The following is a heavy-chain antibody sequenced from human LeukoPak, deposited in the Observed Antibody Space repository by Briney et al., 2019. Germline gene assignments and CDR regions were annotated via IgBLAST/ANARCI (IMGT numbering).Heavy chain of an antibody. CDR3: ARVPXNFWSGHPTDYYXYMDV. CDR1: GFTFSSYS. CDR2: ISSSSSYI. J-gene: IGHJ6*03. V-gene: IGHV3-21*01. Sequence: GGSLRLSCAASGFTFSSYSMNWVRQAPGKGLEWVSSISSSSSYIYYADSVKGRFTISRDNAKNSLYLQMNSLRAEDTAVYYCARVPXNFWSGHPTDYYXYMDVWGKGTTVTVSS. D-gene: IGHD3-3*01.